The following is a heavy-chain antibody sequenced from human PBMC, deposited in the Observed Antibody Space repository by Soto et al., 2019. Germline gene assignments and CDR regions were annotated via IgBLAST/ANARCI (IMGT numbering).Heavy chain of an antibody. Sequence: GGSLRLSCAASGFTFSSYEMNWVRQAPGKGLEWVSYISIGGGTIYYADSVKGRFTISRDNAKNSLYLQMNSLRAEDTAVYYCARDDSGFDYWGQGILVSVSS. CDR3: ARDDSGFDY. CDR2: ISIGGGTI. D-gene: IGHD1-26*01. J-gene: IGHJ4*02. CDR1: GFTFSSYE. V-gene: IGHV3-48*03.